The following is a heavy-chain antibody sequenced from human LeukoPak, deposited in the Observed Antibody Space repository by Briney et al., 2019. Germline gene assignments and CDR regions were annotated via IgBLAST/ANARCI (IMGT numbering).Heavy chain of an antibody. Sequence: GASVTVSCKASGGTFSSYAISWVRQAPGQGLEWMGGIIPIFGTANYAQKFQGRVTITADESTSTAYMELSSLRSEDTAVYYCARVGADFDFWSGYYKRGRWFDPWGQGTLVTVSS. CDR1: GGTFSSYA. CDR2: IIPIFGTA. CDR3: ARVGADFDFWSGYYKRGRWFDP. V-gene: IGHV1-69*13. D-gene: IGHD3-3*01. J-gene: IGHJ5*02.